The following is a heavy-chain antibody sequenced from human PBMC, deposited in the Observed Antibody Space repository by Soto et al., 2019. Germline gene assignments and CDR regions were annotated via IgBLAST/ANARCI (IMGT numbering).Heavy chain of an antibody. J-gene: IGHJ5*02. CDR3: ARSSGVSATNWFDA. CDR1: GGSISSINW. V-gene: IGHV4-4*02. Sequence: QVHLQESGPGLVKPSGTLSLTCGVSGGSISSINWWSWVRQTPGKGLEWIGEIYYSGSTNYNPSLTSRGTMSIDKSKNQFFLNLTSVTAADTALYYCARSSGVSATNWFDAWGQGTLVTVSS. D-gene: IGHD3-10*01. CDR2: IYYSGST.